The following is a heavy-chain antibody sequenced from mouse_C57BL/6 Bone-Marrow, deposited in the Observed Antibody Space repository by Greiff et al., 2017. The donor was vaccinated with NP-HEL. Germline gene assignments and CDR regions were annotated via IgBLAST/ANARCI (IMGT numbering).Heavy chain of an antibody. Sequence: QVQLQQPGAELVRPGTSVKLSCKASGYTFTSYWMHWVKQRPGQGLEWIGVIDPSDSYPNYNQKFTGKATLTVDTSSSTAYMQLSSLTSEDAAVYYCATGTEGDYWGQGTTLTVSS. J-gene: IGHJ2*01. CDR3: ATGTEGDY. CDR2: IDPSDSYP. D-gene: IGHD4-1*01. CDR1: GYTFTSYW. V-gene: IGHV1-59*01.